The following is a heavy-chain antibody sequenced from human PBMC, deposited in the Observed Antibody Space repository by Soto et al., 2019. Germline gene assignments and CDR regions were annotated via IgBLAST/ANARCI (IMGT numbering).Heavy chain of an antibody. Sequence: GGSLRLSCAASGFTFSSYWMHWVRQAPGKGLVWVSRINSYGSSTSYADSVKGRFTISRDNAKNTLYLQMNSLRAEDTAVYYCARSGIAAAGPYYYYGMDVWGQGTTVTVSS. D-gene: IGHD6-13*01. V-gene: IGHV3-74*01. CDR2: INSYGSST. CDR1: GFTFSSYW. CDR3: ARSGIAAAGPYYYYGMDV. J-gene: IGHJ6*02.